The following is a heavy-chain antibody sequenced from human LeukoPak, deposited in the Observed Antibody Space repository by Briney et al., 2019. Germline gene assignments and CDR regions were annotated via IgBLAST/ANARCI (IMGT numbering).Heavy chain of an antibody. CDR1: GYSFSNYW. J-gene: IGHJ3*02. D-gene: IGHD6-13*01. CDR3: ASPAAGNSPDAFDI. V-gene: IGHV5-51*01. CDR2: IYPGDSDT. Sequence: GESLKISCKGSGYSFSNYWIAWVRQMPGKGLEWMGIIYPGDSDTRYSPSFQGQVTISADKSISTAYLQWSSLKASDTAMYYCASPAAGNSPDAFDIWGQGTMVTVSS.